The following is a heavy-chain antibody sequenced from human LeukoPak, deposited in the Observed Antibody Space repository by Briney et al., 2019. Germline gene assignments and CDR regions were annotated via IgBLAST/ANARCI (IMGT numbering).Heavy chain of an antibody. D-gene: IGHD5-18*01. CDR3: AKRHSYGFDY. CDR1: GFTFSSYA. Sequence: GGSLRLSCAASGFTFSSYAMHWVRQAPGKGLEWVAVISYDGSNKYYADSVKGRFTISRDNSKNTLYLQMNSLRAEDTAVYYCAKRHSYGFDYWGQGTLATVSS. J-gene: IGHJ4*02. CDR2: ISYDGSNK. V-gene: IGHV3-30-3*02.